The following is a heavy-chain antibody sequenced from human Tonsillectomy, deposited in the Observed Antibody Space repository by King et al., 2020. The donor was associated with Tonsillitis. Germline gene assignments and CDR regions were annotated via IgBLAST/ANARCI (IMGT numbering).Heavy chain of an antibody. CDR1: GFTFGDYA. J-gene: IGHJ6*02. V-gene: IGHV3-9*01. CDR2: VSWNSVTI. Sequence: VQLVESGGGLAQPGRSLRISCAASGFTFGDYAMHWVRQAPGKGLEWVSGVSWNSVTIGNAGTVQGRFTIVRDNAKNSLFLQMNSLRADETAVYYCAKDLVLRSPSSYDYYYCYALAVWGQGTTVTVSS. CDR3: AKDLVLRSPSSYDYYYCYALAV. D-gene: IGHD3-22*01.